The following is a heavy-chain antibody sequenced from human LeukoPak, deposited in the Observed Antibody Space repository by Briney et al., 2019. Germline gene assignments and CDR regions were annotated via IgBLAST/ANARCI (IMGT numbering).Heavy chain of an antibody. J-gene: IGHJ4*02. Sequence: SETLSLTCTVSGGSISSGGYYWNWIRQPAGKGLEWIGRIYTSGSTNYNPSLRSRVTMSIDTSKNQFSLNLSSVTAADTAVYFCARDPFRSSFDYWGQGTLVTVSP. CDR1: GGSISSGGYY. CDR3: ARDPFRSSFDY. D-gene: IGHD3-10*01. V-gene: IGHV4-61*02. CDR2: IYTSGST.